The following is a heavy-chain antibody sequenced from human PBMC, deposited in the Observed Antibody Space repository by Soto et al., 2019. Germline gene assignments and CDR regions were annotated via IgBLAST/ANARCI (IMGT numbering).Heavy chain of an antibody. J-gene: IGHJ4*02. CDR3: AREGSYTASNSAHGIQLWSFDF. V-gene: IGHV4-61*03. Sequence: PSETLSLTCSVSGDSVSSGDYYWSWIRQPPGKGLEWIGHVYFSGSTNYIPSLKSRLTMSVDTAKNHFSLNLSSVTAADMAVYYCAREGSYTASNSAHGIQLWSFDFWGQGALVTVSS. D-gene: IGHD5-18*01. CDR2: VYFSGST. CDR1: GDSVSSGDYY.